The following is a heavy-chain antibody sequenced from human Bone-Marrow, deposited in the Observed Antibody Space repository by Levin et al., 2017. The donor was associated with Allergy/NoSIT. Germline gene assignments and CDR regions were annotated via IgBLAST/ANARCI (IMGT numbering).Heavy chain of an antibody. CDR2: IYSSGST. V-gene: IGHV4-30-4*08. CDR3: SSGFITMFGVPIPSNGVDV. J-gene: IGHJ6*02. CDR1: GGSINSAHYS. Sequence: PSETLSLTCTVSGGSINSAHYSWSWIRQPPGTGLEWIGYIYSSGSTFYNPSLKSRVTISLDTSKNQFSLRLTSVTAADTAVYDCSSGFITMFGVPIPSNGVDVWGQGTTVIVSS. D-gene: IGHD3-3*01.